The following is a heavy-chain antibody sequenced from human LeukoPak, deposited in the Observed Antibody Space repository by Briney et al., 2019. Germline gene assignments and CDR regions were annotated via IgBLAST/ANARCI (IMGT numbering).Heavy chain of an antibody. CDR3: ARDGLAAGSYGY. CDR2: ISSSSSYI. CDR1: GFTFSSYS. Sequence: GGSLRLSCAASGFTFSSYSMNWVRQAPGKGLEWVSSISSSSSYIYYADSVKGRFTISRDNAKNSLYLQMNSLRAEDTAVYYCARDGLAAGSYGYWGQGTLVTVSS. D-gene: IGHD6-13*01. V-gene: IGHV3-21*01. J-gene: IGHJ4*02.